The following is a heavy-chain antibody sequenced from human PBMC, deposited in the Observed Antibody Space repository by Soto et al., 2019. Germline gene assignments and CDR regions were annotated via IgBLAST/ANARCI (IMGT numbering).Heavy chain of an antibody. CDR1: GYTFTSYG. CDR3: ARLGDSSSGYDLQYYYYGMDV. D-gene: IGHD6-13*01. J-gene: IGHJ6*02. V-gene: IGHV1-18*01. CDR2: ISAYNGNT. Sequence: ASVKVSCKASGYTFTSYGISWVRQAPGQGLEWMGWISAYNGNTNYAQKLQGRVTMTTDTSTSTAYMELRSLRSDDTAVYYCARLGDSSSGYDLQYYYYGMDVWGQGTTVTVSS.